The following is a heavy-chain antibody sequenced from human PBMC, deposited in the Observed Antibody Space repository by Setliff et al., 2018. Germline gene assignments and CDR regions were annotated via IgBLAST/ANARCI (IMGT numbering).Heavy chain of an antibody. J-gene: IGHJ3*01. CDR3: ASPGRDNLDSPFDAFDV. Sequence: SETLSLTCGVSGVSITSGHYWGWIRQSPGKGLEWLATIHQRGRTYYNPSLNSRVTISLDTSKNHFSLKLRSVTAEDSAVYYCASPGRDNLDSPFDAFDVWGQGTKVTVSS. V-gene: IGHV4-38-2*01. CDR2: IHQRGRT. CDR1: GVSITSGHY. D-gene: IGHD3-3*01.